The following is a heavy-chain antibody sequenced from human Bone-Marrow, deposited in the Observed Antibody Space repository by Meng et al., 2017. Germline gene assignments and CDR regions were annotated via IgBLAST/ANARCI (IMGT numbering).Heavy chain of an antibody. CDR3: ARHNYGDYGWFDP. J-gene: IGHJ5*02. CDR1: GGSISSGDYY. V-gene: IGHV4-30-4*01. D-gene: IGHD4-17*01. Sequence: QLQLQESGPGLVKPSQTLSLTCTVSGGSISSGDYYWSWIRQPPGKGLDWIGYIYYSGSTYYNPSLKSRVTISVDMSRNQFSLKLGSMTTADTAVYYCARHNYGDYGWFDPWGQGTLVTVSS. CDR2: IYYSGST.